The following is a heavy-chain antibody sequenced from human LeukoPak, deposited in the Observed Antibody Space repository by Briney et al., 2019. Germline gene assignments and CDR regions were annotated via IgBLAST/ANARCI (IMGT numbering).Heavy chain of an antibody. D-gene: IGHD3-9*01. CDR1: GFSLSAYW. CDR2: ISSSSSTI. Sequence: PGGSLRLSCAASGFSLSAYWMNWVRQAPGKGLEWVSYISSSSSTIYYADSVKGRFTISRDNAKNSLYLQMNSLRAEDTAVYYCASTYYDILTGYGYWGQGTLVTVSS. V-gene: IGHV3-48*04. CDR3: ASTYYDILTGYGY. J-gene: IGHJ4*02.